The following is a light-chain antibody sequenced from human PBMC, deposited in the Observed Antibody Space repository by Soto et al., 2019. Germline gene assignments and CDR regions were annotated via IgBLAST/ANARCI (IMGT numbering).Light chain of an antibody. CDR3: MLYMGGGLVV. J-gene: IGLJ2*01. V-gene: IGLV8-61*01. Sequence: QTVVPQEPSFSVSPGGTVTLTCGLTSGSVSTFYYPSWYQQTPGQAPRTLIYSTNIRSSGVPDRFSGSILGNKAALTIAGAQADDESDYHCMLYMGGGLVVFGGGTELT. CDR2: STN. CDR1: SGSVSTFYY.